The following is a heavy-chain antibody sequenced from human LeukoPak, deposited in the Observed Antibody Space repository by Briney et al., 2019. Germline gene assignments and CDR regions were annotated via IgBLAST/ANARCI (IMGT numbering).Heavy chain of an antibody. CDR1: GFTFSSYA. V-gene: IGHV3-30-3*01. Sequence: GGSLRLSCAASGFTFSSYAMHWVRQAPGKGLEWVAVISYDGSNKYYADSVKGRFTISRDNSKNTLYLQMNSLRAEDTAVYYCARSPPRDGYNSDYWGQGTLVTVSS. CDR2: ISYDGSNK. CDR3: ARSPPRDGYNSDY. J-gene: IGHJ4*02. D-gene: IGHD5-24*01.